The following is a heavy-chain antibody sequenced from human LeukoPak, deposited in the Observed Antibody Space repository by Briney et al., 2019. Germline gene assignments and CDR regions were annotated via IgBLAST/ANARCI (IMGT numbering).Heavy chain of an antibody. D-gene: IGHD6-19*01. CDR2: IYPGDSDT. V-gene: IGHV5-51*01. J-gene: IGHJ4*02. CDR3: ARYTSVWSRTDY. CDR1: GYSFTTYW. Sequence: VESLKIYCMGSGYSFTTYWIGWVRQMPGKGLEWIGVIYPGDSDTRYSPSFQGQVTISADKSITTAYLQWSSLKASDTAMYYCARYTSVWSRTDYWGQGTLVTVSS.